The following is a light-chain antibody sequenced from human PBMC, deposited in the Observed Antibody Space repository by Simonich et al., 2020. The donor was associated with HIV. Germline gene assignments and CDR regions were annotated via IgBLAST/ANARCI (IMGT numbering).Light chain of an antibody. V-gene: IGKV3-15*01. J-gene: IGKJ2*01. CDR2: GAS. CDR3: QQLNGYPYT. Sequence: EIVMPQSPATLSVSPGERATLSCRASQSVSSNLAWYQQKPGQGPRLLIYGASTRATGIPARFSGSGSGTEFTLTISSMQSEDFATYYCQQLNGYPYTFGQGTKLEIK. CDR1: QSVSSN.